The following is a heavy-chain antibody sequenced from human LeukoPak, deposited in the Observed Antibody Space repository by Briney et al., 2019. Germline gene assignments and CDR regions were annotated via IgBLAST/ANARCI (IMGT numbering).Heavy chain of an antibody. Sequence: GGSLRLSCAASGFTFSSYAMSWVRQAPGKELEWVSAISGSGGSTYYADSVKGRFTISRDNSKNTLYLQMNSLRAEDTAVYYCAKDSLLWFGESPFDPWGQGTLVTVSS. CDR3: AKDSLLWFGESPFDP. V-gene: IGHV3-23*01. CDR1: GFTFSSYA. J-gene: IGHJ5*02. CDR2: ISGSGGST. D-gene: IGHD3-10*01.